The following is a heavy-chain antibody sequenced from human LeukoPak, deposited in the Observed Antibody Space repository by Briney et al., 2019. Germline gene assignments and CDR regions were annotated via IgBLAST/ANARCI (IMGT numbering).Heavy chain of an antibody. D-gene: IGHD5-18*01. CDR2: IYSGGST. Sequence: GGSLRLSCAASGFTVSTNYMSWVRQAPGKGLEWVSLIYSGGSTYYADSVKGRFTVSRDNSKNTLHLQMNSLRAGDTAIYYCAAVDSAMIRYFDYWGQGTLVTVSS. J-gene: IGHJ4*02. CDR3: AAVDSAMIRYFDY. CDR1: GFTVSTNY. V-gene: IGHV3-53*01.